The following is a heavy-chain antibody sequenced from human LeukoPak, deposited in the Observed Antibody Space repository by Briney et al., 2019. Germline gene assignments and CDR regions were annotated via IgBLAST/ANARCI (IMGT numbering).Heavy chain of an antibody. D-gene: IGHD6-13*01. Sequence: SETLSPTCTVSGYSISSGYYWGWIRQPPGKGLEWIGRIFHSGSTYYNPSPKSRVTISLDTSKTQFSLKLNSMTAADTAVYYCARGVVAAAGRTFDFWGQGTLVTVSS. CDR2: IFHSGST. J-gene: IGHJ4*02. CDR3: ARGVVAAAGRTFDF. V-gene: IGHV4-38-2*02. CDR1: GYSISSGYY.